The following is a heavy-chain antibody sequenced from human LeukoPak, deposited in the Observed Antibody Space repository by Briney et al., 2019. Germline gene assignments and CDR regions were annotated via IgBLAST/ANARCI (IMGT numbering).Heavy chain of an antibody. Sequence: SETLSLTCTVSGGSISSYYWSWIRQPAGKGLEWIGRIYTSGSTNYNPSLKSRVTMSVDTSKNQFSLKLSSVTAADTAVYYCARENGYCGGDCYFDAFDIWGQGTKVTVSS. CDR3: ARENGYCGGDCYFDAFDI. J-gene: IGHJ3*02. D-gene: IGHD2-21*02. CDR2: IYTSGST. CDR1: GGSISSYY. V-gene: IGHV4-4*07.